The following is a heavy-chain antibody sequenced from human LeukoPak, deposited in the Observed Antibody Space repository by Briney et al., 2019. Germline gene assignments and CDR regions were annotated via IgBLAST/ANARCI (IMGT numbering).Heavy chain of an antibody. Sequence: NPSETLSLTCTVSGGSISSGGYYWSWIRQHPGKGLEWIGYIYYSGSTYYNPSLKSRVTISVDTSKNQFSLKLSSVTAADTAVYYCARSYCSSTSCYAFGMDVWGQGTTVIVSS. D-gene: IGHD2-2*01. CDR1: GGSISSGGYY. CDR2: IYYSGST. J-gene: IGHJ6*02. V-gene: IGHV4-31*03. CDR3: ARSYCSSTSCYAFGMDV.